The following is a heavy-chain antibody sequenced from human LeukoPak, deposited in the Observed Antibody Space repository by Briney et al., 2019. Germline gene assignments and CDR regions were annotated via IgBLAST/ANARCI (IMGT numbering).Heavy chain of an antibody. Sequence: GGSLRLSCAASGFTFSSYAMSWVRQAPGKGLEWVANIKQDGSEKYYVDSVKGRFTISRDNAKNSLYLQMNSLRAEDTAVYYCARDRITMVRGVIYFDYWGQGTLVTVSS. CDR1: GFTFSSYA. CDR2: IKQDGSEK. D-gene: IGHD3-10*01. J-gene: IGHJ4*02. V-gene: IGHV3-7*01. CDR3: ARDRITMVRGVIYFDY.